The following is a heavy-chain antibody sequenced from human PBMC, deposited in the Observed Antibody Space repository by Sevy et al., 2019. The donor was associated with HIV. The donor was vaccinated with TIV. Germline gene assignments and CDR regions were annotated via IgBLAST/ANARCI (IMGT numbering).Heavy chain of an antibody. V-gene: IGHV4-39*01. D-gene: IGHD3-3*01. CDR2: IYYSGST. J-gene: IGHJ5*02. Sequence: SETLSLTCTVSGGSISSSSYYWGWIRQPPGKGLEWIGSIYYSGSTYYNPSLKSRVTISVDTPKNQFSLKLSSVTAADTAVYYCARRYYDFWSGSVSGWFDPWGQGTLVTVSS. CDR3: ARRYYDFWSGSVSGWFDP. CDR1: GGSISSSSYY.